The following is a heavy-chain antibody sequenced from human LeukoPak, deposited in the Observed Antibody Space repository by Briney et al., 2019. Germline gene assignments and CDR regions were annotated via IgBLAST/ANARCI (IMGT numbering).Heavy chain of an antibody. Sequence: SETLSLTCTVSGGSISSYYWSWIRQPPGKGLEWIGYIYYSGSTNYDPSLKSRVTISVDTSKNQFSLKLSSVTAADTAVYYCARSSGDGYNNWGQGTLVTVSS. CDR3: ARSSGDGYNN. J-gene: IGHJ4*02. CDR2: IYYSGST. V-gene: IGHV4-59*08. D-gene: IGHD5-24*01. CDR1: GGSISSYY.